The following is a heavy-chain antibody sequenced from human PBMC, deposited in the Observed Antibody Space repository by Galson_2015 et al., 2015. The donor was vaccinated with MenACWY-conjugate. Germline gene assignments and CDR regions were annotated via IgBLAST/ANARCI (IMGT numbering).Heavy chain of an antibody. D-gene: IGHD6-13*01. V-gene: IGHV4-59*01. Sequence: SETLSLTCTVSGGSISSYYWSWIRQPPGKGLEWIGYIYYSGSTNYNPSLKSRVTISVDTSKNQFSLKLSSVTAADTAVYYCARDRKGYSSSWVYWGQGTLVTVSS. CDR1: GGSISSYY. CDR3: ARDRKGYSSSWVY. J-gene: IGHJ4*02. CDR2: IYYSGST.